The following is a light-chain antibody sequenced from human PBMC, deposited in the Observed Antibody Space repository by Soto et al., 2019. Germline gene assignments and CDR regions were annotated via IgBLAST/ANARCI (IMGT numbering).Light chain of an antibody. CDR3: QQANSFPYT. V-gene: IGKV1-12*02. J-gene: IGKJ2*01. Sequence: DLQMTQSPSSVSASVGDRVTITCRASQDISSWLAWYQEKPGKAPKLLIYAASRLQSGVPSRFSGSGSGTDFTLTISSLQPEDCATYYCQQANSFPYTFGQGTKLEIK. CDR2: AAS. CDR1: QDISSW.